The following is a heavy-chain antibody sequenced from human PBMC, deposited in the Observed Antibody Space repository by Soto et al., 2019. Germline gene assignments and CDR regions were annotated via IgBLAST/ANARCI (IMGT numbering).Heavy chain of an antibody. V-gene: IGHV4-34*01. D-gene: IGHD2-2*01. CDR3: ARGRVHQDY. CDR2: INHSGST. Sequence: SETLSLTCAVYGGSFSGYYWSWIRQPPGKGLEWIGEINHSGSTNYNPSLKSRVTISVDTSKNQFSLKLSSVTAADTAMYYCARGRVHQDYWGQGTLVTVSS. J-gene: IGHJ4*02. CDR1: GGSFSGYY.